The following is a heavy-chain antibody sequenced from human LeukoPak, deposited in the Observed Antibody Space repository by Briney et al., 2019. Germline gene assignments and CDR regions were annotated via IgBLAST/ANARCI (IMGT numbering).Heavy chain of an antibody. CDR2: IYNNENT. D-gene: IGHD3-9*01. Sequence: SETLSLTCSVSGGSISNYYWSWTRQPPGKGLEWIGYIYNNENTNYNPALKSRVTISADTSKSQFSLKLSSVTAADTAVYFCARGGNDILGAYFPGIYGMDVWGQGTTVTVSS. J-gene: IGHJ6*02. CDR3: ARGGNDILGAYFPGIYGMDV. V-gene: IGHV4-59*01. CDR1: GGSISNYY.